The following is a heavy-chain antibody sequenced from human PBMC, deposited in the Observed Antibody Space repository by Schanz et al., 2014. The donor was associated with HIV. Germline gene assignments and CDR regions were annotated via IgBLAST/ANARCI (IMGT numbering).Heavy chain of an antibody. D-gene: IGHD1-7*01. J-gene: IGHJ6*02. CDR3: ARRTDNWDYRPYYGMDV. CDR1: GGSISGPSNY. Sequence: QVQLQESGPGLVKPSETLSLNCTVAGGSISGPSNYWDWIRQSPGGGLEWVGSISYTGRAHYNSSLASRVTMSVDTSKNQFSLRLTSVIATDTAVYYCARRTDNWDYRPYYGMDVWGQGTTVTVSS. CDR2: ISYTGRA. V-gene: IGHV4-39*01.